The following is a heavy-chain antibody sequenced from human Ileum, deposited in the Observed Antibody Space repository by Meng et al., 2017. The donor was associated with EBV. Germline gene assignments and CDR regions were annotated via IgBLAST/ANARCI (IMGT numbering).Heavy chain of an antibody. V-gene: IGHV3-15*01. CDR3: TTGKQWLVP. D-gene: IGHD6-19*01. J-gene: IGHJ5*02. CDR1: GFTFTNAW. CDR2: IRNKTNGGTA. Sequence: EVQLVWYGGGLVTPGGSLRLSCAASGFTFTNAWMSWVRKAHGEGLEWVGRIRNKTNGGTADYAAPVKGRFSISRDDSKNTLYLQMNSLKIEDTAMYYCTTGKQWLVPWGQGTLVTVSS.